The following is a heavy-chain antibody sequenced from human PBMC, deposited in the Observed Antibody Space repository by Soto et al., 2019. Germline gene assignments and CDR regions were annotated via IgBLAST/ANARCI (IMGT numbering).Heavy chain of an antibody. J-gene: IGHJ6*02. CDR2: ISSSSSYI. D-gene: IGHD4-17*01. V-gene: IGHV3-21*01. Sequence: EVQLVESGGGLVKPGGSLRLSCAASGFTFSSYSMNWVRQAPGKGLEWVSSISSSSSYIYYADSVKGRFTISRDNAKNSPYLQMNSLRAEDTAVYYCARAPYGDYDYGMDVWGQGTTVTVSS. CDR1: GFTFSSYS. CDR3: ARAPYGDYDYGMDV.